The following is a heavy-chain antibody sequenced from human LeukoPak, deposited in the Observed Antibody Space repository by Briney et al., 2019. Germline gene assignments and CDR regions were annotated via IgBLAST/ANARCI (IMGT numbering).Heavy chain of an antibody. CDR1: GFTFSSYE. D-gene: IGHD3-22*01. V-gene: IGHV3-48*03. CDR2: ISSSGSTI. CDR3: ARSQTYSYYYDSSGYLGY. J-gene: IGHJ4*02. Sequence: PGGSLRLSCAASGFTFSSYEMNWVRQAQGKGLEWVSYISSSGSTIYYADSVKGRFTISRDNAKNSLYLQMNSLRAEDTAVYYCARSQTYSYYYDSSGYLGYWGQGTLVTVSS.